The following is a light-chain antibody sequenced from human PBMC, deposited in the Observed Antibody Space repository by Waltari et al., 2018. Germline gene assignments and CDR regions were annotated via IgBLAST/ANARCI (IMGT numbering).Light chain of an antibody. CDR2: KVA. Sequence: DVVMTQSPLSLPVTLGQPASISCRYSQGLVSSDGRTYFNWFQQRPGQSPRRLLYKVANRCCGVPDSFSGSGSGTEFTLRINRVEAEYVGFYYCRQGTHRPWTFGQGTKVEI. CDR1: QGLVSSDGRTY. J-gene: IGKJ1*01. V-gene: IGKV2-30*01. CDR3: RQGTHRPWT.